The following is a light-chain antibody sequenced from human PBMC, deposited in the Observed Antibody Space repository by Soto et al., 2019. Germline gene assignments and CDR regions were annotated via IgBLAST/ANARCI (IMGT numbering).Light chain of an antibody. J-gene: IGKJ4*01. CDR3: QQGLT. V-gene: IGKV1-9*01. CDR2: AAS. Sequence: DIQLTQSPSFLSASVGDRVTITCRASQGISSYLAWYQQKPGKAPKPLIYAASTLQSGVPSRFSGSGSGTEFTLTISSLQPEDFATYYCQQGLTFGGGTKVEIK. CDR1: QGISSY.